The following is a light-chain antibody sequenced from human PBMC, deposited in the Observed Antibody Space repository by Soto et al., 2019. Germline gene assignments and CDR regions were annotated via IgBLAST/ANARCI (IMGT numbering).Light chain of an antibody. V-gene: IGKV1-39*01. J-gene: IGKJ1*01. CDR1: QSISSY. CDR2: AAS. Sequence: DIQMTQSPSSLSASVGDRVTITCRASQSISSYLNWYQQKPGKAPKRLIYAASSLQSGVPSRFSGSGSGTDFTLTISSLQPEDFATYYCQQRNSSPQAFGQGTKVDIK. CDR3: QQRNSSPQA.